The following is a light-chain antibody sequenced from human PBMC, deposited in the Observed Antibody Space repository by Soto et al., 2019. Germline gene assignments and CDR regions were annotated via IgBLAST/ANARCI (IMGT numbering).Light chain of an antibody. CDR2: EVS. Sequence: QSVLTQPRSVSGSPGQSVTISCTGTNSDVGAYIYVSWYQQHPGKAPKLMISEVSRRPSGVPERFSGSKSGNTASLTVSGLQADDEAHYYCSSYAGSNNFVFGTGTKVTVL. CDR3: SSYAGSNNFV. J-gene: IGLJ1*01. CDR1: NSDVGAYIY. V-gene: IGLV2-8*01.